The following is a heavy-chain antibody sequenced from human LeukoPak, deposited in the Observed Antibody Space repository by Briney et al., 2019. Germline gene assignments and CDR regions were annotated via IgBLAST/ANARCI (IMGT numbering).Heavy chain of an antibody. CDR1: GYSFTNYW. CDR3: ARRRSRITELDF. J-gene: IGHJ4*02. D-gene: IGHD1-20*01. CDR2: FYAGDSNS. Sequence: LGESLKISCKGSGYSFTNYWLGWVRQVPGKGLEWMRIFYAGDSNSRYNPSFQGQVTFSADKSISTAYLQWSSLKASDTAMYYCARRRSRITELDFWGQGTLVTVSS. V-gene: IGHV5-51*01.